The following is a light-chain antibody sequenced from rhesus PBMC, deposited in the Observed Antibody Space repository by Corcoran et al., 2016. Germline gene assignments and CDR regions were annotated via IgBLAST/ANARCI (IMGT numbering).Light chain of an antibody. CDR2: KAS. Sequence: DIQMTQSPSSLSASVGDTVTITCRASQSISSWLDWYQQKPGKAPKLLIYKASILQSGVPSRFSGIGSGTYFTLTISSLQPEDFATYYCLQYSSSPLTFGGGTKVEIK. J-gene: IGKJ4*01. V-gene: IGKV1-22*01. CDR3: LQYSSSPLT. CDR1: QSISSW.